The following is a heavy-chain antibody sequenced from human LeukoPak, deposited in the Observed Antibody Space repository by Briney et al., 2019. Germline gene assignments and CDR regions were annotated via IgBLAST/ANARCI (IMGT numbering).Heavy chain of an antibody. J-gene: IGHJ4*02. CDR1: GFTFRSYA. CDR3: AKDYYDSSSTYYFDY. D-gene: IGHD3-22*01. CDR2: ISGSGGST. Sequence: PGGSLRLSCAASGFTFRSYAMIWVRQAPGKGLEWVSAISGSGGSTYYADSVKGRFTISRDNSKNTLYLQMNSLRAEDTAVYYCAKDYYDSSSTYYFDYWGQGTLVTVSS. V-gene: IGHV3-23*01.